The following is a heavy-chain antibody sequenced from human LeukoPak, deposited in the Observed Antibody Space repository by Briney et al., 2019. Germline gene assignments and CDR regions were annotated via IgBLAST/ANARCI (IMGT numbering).Heavy chain of an antibody. V-gene: IGHV1-18*01. CDR3: ARITYDFLCGYYMLGVP. J-gene: IGHJ5*02. Sequence: GASVKVSCKASGYTFTNYGISWVRKAPGQGLEWMGWMSIYNGNTDYAQKLRGRVAMITDTSTSKAYMELRSLRSDDTAVYYCARITYDFLCGYYMLGVPWGQGTLVTGSS. CDR1: GYTFTNYG. D-gene: IGHD3-3*01. CDR2: MSIYNGNT.